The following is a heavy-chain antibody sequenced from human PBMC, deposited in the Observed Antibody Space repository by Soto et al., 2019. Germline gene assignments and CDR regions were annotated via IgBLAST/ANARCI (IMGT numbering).Heavy chain of an antibody. J-gene: IGHJ4*02. CDR2: MNHDGSEK. Sequence: GGSLRLSCAASGFTFSTYWMSWVRQAPGKGLEWVANMNHDGSEKHYVDSVKGRFSISRDNAKNSLYLHMNSLRAEDTAVYYCAKYSGSYGIEGWGQGTLVTVSS. CDR3: AKYSGSYGIEG. CDR1: GFTFSTYW. V-gene: IGHV3-7*01. D-gene: IGHD1-26*01.